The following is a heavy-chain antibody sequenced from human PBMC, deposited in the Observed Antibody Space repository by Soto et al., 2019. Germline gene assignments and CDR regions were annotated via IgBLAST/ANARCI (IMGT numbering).Heavy chain of an antibody. D-gene: IGHD2-15*01. J-gene: IGHJ4*02. V-gene: IGHV3-23*01. CDR3: AKDWGHCSGGSCYSGPFDY. Sequence: PGGSLRLSCAASGFTFSSYAMSWVRQAPGKGLEWVSAISGSGGSTYYADSVKGRFTISRDNSKNTLYLQMNSLRAEDTAVYYCAKDWGHCSGGSCYSGPFDYWGQGTLVTVSS. CDR1: GFTFSSYA. CDR2: ISGSGGST.